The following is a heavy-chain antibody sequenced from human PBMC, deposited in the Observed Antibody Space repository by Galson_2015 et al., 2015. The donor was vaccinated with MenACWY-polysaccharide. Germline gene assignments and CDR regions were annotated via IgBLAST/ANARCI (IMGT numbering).Heavy chain of an antibody. Sequence: FLRLSCAASGFIFSSHRMNWVRQAPGRGLEWISYISSSSTSINYADSVKGRFTISRDNAKNSLYLQMNSLRDEDTAVYYCAKSMTILDYWGQGTLVTVSS. D-gene: IGHD4/OR15-4a*01. V-gene: IGHV3-48*02. CDR2: ISSSSTSI. J-gene: IGHJ4*02. CDR1: GFIFSSHR. CDR3: AKSMTILDY.